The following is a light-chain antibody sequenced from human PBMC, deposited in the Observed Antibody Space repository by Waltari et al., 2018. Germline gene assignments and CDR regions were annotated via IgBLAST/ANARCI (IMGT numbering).Light chain of an antibody. J-gene: IGKJ1*01. CDR1: QSVSRN. CDR2: GAS. CDR3: RQYNNWPRA. Sequence: EVVMTQSPATLSVSPGESATLSCWASQSVSRNFAWFQQKPGQAPRLLIFGASSRSDSMPGRCIGGGAGAEDTLTISSLQSEDFAVYYCRQYNNWPRAFGQGTKVEFK. V-gene: IGKV3-15*01.